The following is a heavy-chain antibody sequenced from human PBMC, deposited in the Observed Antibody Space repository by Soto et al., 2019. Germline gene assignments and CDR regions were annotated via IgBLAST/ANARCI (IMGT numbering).Heavy chain of an antibody. CDR1: GFTFSSYG. J-gene: IGHJ3*02. Sequence: GGSLRLSCAASGFTFSSYGMDWVRQAPGKGLEWVAVISYDGSSEYYADSVKGRFTISRDNSKNTLYLQMNSLRAEDTAVYYCAKDLSSPAFDIWGQGTMVTVSS. V-gene: IGHV3-30*18. CDR2: ISYDGSSE. CDR3: AKDLSSPAFDI.